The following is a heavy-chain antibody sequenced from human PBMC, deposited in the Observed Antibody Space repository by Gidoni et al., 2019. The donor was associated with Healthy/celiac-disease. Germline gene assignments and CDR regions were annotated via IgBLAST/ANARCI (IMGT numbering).Heavy chain of an antibody. Sequence: EVELLGPGGGLVQPGGSLRRYCGAAGCTSISYAMGWVRQAPGRGLELISANSGSGCSTYYADSVKVRFTISIDNSKITLYLQMNSQRAEDSAVYYCAKDRGYCYGYFDFWGQGTLVTVSS. CDR1: GCTSISYA. CDR2: NSGSGCST. CDR3: AKDRGYCYGYFDF. J-gene: IGHJ4*02. V-gene: IGHV3-23*01. D-gene: IGHD5-18*01.